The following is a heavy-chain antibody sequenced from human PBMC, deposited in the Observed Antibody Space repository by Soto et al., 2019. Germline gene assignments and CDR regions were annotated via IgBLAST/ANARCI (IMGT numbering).Heavy chain of an antibody. Sequence: KTSETLSLTCTVSGGSISSSSYYWGWIRQPPGKGLEWIGSIYYSGSTYYNPSLKSRVTISVDTSKNQFSLKLSSVTAADTAVYYCASGRIAAAGWWFDPWGQGTLVTV. CDR1: GGSISSSSYY. V-gene: IGHV4-39*01. D-gene: IGHD6-13*01. CDR2: IYYSGST. J-gene: IGHJ5*02. CDR3: ASGRIAAAGWWFDP.